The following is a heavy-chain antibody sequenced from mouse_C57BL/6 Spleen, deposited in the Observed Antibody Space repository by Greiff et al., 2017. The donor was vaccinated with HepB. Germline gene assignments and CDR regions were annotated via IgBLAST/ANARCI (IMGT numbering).Heavy chain of an antibody. CDR3: AREETMIKGYFDY. J-gene: IGHJ2*01. V-gene: IGHV1-66*01. CDR1: GYSFTSYY. D-gene: IGHD2-4*01. CDR2: IYPGSGNT. Sequence: VQRVESGPELVKPGASVKISCKASGYSFTSYYIHWVKQRPGQGLEWIGWIYPGSGNTKYNEKFKGKATLTADKSSSTAYMQLSSLTSEDSAVYYCAREETMIKGYFDYWGQGTTLTVSS.